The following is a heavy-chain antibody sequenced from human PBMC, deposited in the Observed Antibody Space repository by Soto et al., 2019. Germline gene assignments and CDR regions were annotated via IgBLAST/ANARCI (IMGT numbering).Heavy chain of an antibody. Sequence: SETLSLTCTVSGGSISSSSYYWGWIRQPPGKGLEWIGSIYYSGSTYYNPSLKSRVTISVDTSKNQFSLKLSSVTAADTAVYYCARGISYYYGMDVWGQGTTVTVSS. CDR1: GGSISSSSYY. CDR3: ARGISYYYGMDV. J-gene: IGHJ6*02. V-gene: IGHV4-39*01. CDR2: IYYSGST.